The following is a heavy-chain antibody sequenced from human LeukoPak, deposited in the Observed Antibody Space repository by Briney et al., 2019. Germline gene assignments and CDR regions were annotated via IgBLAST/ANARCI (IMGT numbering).Heavy chain of an antibody. Sequence: PSETLSLTCAVYGGSFSGYYWTWIRQPPGKGLEWIGEINHSGGTNYNPSLKSRVTISVDTSKNQFSLKLSSVTAADTAVYYCARRGVVGIYYYYYYMDVWGKGTTVTVSS. CDR3: ARRGVVGIYYYYYYMDV. D-gene: IGHD2-2*01. CDR2: INHSGGT. V-gene: IGHV4-34*01. J-gene: IGHJ6*03. CDR1: GGSFSGYY.